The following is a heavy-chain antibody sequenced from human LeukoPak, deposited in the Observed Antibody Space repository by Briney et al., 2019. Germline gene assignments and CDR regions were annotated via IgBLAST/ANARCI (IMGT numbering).Heavy chain of an antibody. CDR1: GFTFSSYA. D-gene: IGHD2-2*01. CDR3: VGYCSSTSCQLYYYYYYGMDV. J-gene: IGHJ6*02. V-gene: IGHV3-30*04. CDR2: ISYDGSNK. Sequence: GGSLRLSCAASGFTFSSYAMHWVREAPGKGRGWGAVISYDGSNKYYADSVKGRFTISRDDSNNTLYLQMNSLRADDTAVYYCVGYCSSTSCQLYYYYYYGMDVWGQGTTVTVSS.